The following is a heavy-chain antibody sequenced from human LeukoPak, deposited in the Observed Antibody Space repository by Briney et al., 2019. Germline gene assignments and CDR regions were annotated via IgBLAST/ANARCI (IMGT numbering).Heavy chain of an antibody. CDR3: ARGGPYDILTGYDFDY. CDR2: INHSGST. CDR1: GRSFSGYY. Sequence: PSETLSLTCAVYGRSFSGYYWSWIRQPPGKGLECIGEINHSGSTNYNPSLKSRVTISVDTSKNQFSLKLSSVTAADTAVYYCARGGPYDILTGYDFDYWGQGTLVTVSS. D-gene: IGHD3-9*01. J-gene: IGHJ4*02. V-gene: IGHV4-34*01.